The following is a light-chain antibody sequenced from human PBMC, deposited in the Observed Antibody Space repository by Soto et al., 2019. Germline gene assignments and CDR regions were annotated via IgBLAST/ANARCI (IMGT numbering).Light chain of an antibody. J-gene: IGKJ1*01. Sequence: ELVLTQSPGTLSLSPGDSATLSCRASQYINTRLAWYQHRPGQAPRILIYQNSIRAAGIPDRFSASGSGTDLNLTISEVQPEDFALYYCHQRQSWPRTCGQGTKVDIK. CDR1: QYINTR. CDR3: HQRQSWPRT. V-gene: IGKV3-11*01. CDR2: QNS.